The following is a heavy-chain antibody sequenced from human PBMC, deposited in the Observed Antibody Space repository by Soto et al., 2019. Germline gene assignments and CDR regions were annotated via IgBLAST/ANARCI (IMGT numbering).Heavy chain of an antibody. J-gene: IGHJ4*02. V-gene: IGHV1-69*12. Sequence: QVQLVQSEAEVKKPGSSVKVSCKASGGTFSSYAISWVRQAPGQGLEWMGGIIPIYGTANYAQKFQGRVTITADESTSTAYMELSSLRSDDTAVYYCAREGSGSYEKTKNFDYWGQGTLVTVSS. CDR2: IIPIYGTA. CDR1: GGTFSSYA. D-gene: IGHD1-26*01. CDR3: AREGSGSYEKTKNFDY.